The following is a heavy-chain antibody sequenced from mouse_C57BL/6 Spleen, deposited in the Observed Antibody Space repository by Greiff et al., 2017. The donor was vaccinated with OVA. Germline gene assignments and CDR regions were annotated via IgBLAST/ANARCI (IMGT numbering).Heavy chain of an antibody. V-gene: IGHV1-50*01. CDR1: GYTFTSYW. CDR2: IDPSDSYT. Sequence: QVQLQQSGAELVKPGASVKLSCKASGYTFTSYWMQWVKQRPGQGLEWIGEIDPSDSYTNYNQKFKGKATLTVDTSSSTAYMQLSSLTSEDSAVYYCAGFPWFAYWGQGTLVTVSA. CDR3: AGFPWFAY. J-gene: IGHJ3*01.